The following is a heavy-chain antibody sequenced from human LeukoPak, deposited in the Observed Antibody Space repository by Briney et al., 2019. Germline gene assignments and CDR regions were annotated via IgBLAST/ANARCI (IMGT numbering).Heavy chain of an antibody. CDR3: AKDYYNSSGYYLFDY. Sequence: GGSLRLSCAASGFTFSSYGMHWVRQAPGKGLEWVAVISYDGSNKYYADSVKGRFTISRDNSKNTLYLQMNSLRAEDTAVYYCAKDYYNSSGYYLFDYWGQGTLVTVSS. V-gene: IGHV3-30*18. CDR2: ISYDGSNK. D-gene: IGHD3-22*01. J-gene: IGHJ4*02. CDR1: GFTFSSYG.